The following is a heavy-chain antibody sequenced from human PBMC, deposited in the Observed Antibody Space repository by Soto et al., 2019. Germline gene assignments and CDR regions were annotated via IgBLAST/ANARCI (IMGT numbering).Heavy chain of an antibody. CDR1: GGSISSSSYY. Sequence: KQSQTLSLTCTVSGGSISSSSYYWGWIRQPPGKGLEWIGSIYYSGSTYYNPSLKSRVTISVDTSKNQFSLKLSSVTAADTAVYYCAIPGGYCSGGSCYSGHAFDIWGQGTMVTVSS. V-gene: IGHV4-39*01. CDR3: AIPGGYCSGGSCYSGHAFDI. D-gene: IGHD2-15*01. J-gene: IGHJ3*02. CDR2: IYYSGST.